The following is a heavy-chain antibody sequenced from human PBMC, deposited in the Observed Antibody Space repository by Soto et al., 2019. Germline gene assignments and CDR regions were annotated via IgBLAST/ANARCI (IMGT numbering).Heavy chain of an antibody. V-gene: IGHV3-43*01. CDR2: ISWDGGST. CDR3: AKASEDSSGYRWYFDY. J-gene: IGHJ4*02. D-gene: IGHD3-22*01. CDR1: GFTFDDYT. Sequence: EVQLVESGGVVVQPGGSLRLSCAASGFTFDDYTMHWVRQAPGKGLVWVSLISWDGGSTYYADSVKGRFTISRDNSKNSLYLQMNSLRTEDTALYYCAKASEDSSGYRWYFDYWGQGTLVTVSS.